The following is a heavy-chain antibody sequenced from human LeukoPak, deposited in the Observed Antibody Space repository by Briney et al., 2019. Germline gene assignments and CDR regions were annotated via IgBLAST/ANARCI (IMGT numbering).Heavy chain of an antibody. CDR2: IKEDGSEK. J-gene: IGHJ4*02. CDR3: ARDWGAAGLWDY. V-gene: IGHV3-7*05. D-gene: IGHD6-13*01. CDR1: GFTFSRHW. Sequence: RGSLRLSCAASGFTFSRHWMTWVRQAPGGGLEWVANIKEDGSEKNYVDSVKGRFTISRDNAKNSLYLQMNSLRAGDTAIYYCARDWGAAGLWDYWGQGTLVTVSS.